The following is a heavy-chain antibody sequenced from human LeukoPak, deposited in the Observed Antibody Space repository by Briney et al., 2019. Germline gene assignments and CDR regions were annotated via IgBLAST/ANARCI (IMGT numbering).Heavy chain of an antibody. V-gene: IGHV3-64*01. CDR1: GFTFSSYS. Sequence: GGTLRLSCAASGFTFSSYSMNWVRQAPGKGLEFVSAISRNGGRTYYANSVKGRFTISRDISKNTLYLQMGSLRPEDMAVYYCARAYSSGWSAHDAFDIWGQGTMVTVSS. J-gene: IGHJ3*02. CDR2: ISRNGGRT. D-gene: IGHD6-19*01. CDR3: ARAYSSGWSAHDAFDI.